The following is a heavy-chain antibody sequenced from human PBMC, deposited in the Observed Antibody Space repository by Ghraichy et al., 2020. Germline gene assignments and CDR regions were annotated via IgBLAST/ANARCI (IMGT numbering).Heavy chain of an antibody. D-gene: IGHD5-12*01. CDR3: ANLGYSGYDYGY. CDR2: ISYDGSNK. V-gene: IGHV3-30*18. J-gene: IGHJ4*02. Sequence: GGSLRLSCAASGFTFSFYGMHWVRQAPGKGLEWVAVISYDGSNKYYADSVKGRFTISRDNSKNTLYLQMNSLRAEDTAVYYCANLGYSGYDYGYWGQGTLATV. CDR1: GFTFSFYG.